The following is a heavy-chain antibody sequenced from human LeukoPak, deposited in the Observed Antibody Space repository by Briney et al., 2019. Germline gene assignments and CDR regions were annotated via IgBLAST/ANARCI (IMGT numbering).Heavy chain of an antibody. CDR2: INWNSDNI. CDR3: ARASYYYDTTGLGAVDI. V-gene: IGHV3-9*01. CDR1: GFTFNDHA. D-gene: IGHD3-22*01. J-gene: IGHJ3*02. Sequence: GGSLRLSCAASGFTFNDHAMYWVRQAPGKGLEWVSGINWNSDNIGYADSVKGRFTISRDDAKNSLFLQMNSLRAEDTALYYCARASYYYDTTGLGAVDIWGQGTMVAVSS.